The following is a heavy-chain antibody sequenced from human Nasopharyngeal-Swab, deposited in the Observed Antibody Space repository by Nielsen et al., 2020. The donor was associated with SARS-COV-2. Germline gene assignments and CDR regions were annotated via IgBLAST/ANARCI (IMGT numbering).Heavy chain of an antibody. J-gene: IGHJ4*02. CDR1: AGYVSSGSYY. CDR3: AAVGGYSYGYGTDY. CDR2: ISYSGST. D-gene: IGHD5-18*01. V-gene: IGHV4-61*01. Sequence: GSLRLSFTVYAGYVSSGSYYWSWLRQPSGKGLEWIAYISYSGSTNYNPSLKSPFTISVDTSNIQFSLQPSSVTAADTAVYYCAAVGGYSYGYGTDYWGQGTLVTVSS.